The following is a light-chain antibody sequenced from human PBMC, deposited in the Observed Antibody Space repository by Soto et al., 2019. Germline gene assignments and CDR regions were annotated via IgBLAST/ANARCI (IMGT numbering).Light chain of an antibody. CDR3: QQYAASPIT. CDR2: DAS. CDR1: QSVGRDY. V-gene: IGKV3-20*01. J-gene: IGKJ5*01. Sequence: EIVLTQSPGTLSLSPGDRATLSCRASQSVGRDYLAWFQQKPGQAPRLLIHDASRRVTGIPDRFSGSGSGTDFTLTISRLEPEHFAVYYCQQYAASPITFGQGTRLEIK.